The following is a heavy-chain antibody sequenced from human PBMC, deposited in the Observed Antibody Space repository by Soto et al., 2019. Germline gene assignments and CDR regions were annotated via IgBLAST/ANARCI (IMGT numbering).Heavy chain of an antibody. V-gene: IGHV1-2*04. CDR2: INPKSGGT. D-gene: IGHD2-8*01. CDR3: ARGDSTDCSNGVCSFFYNHDMDV. CDR1: GYSFTDCH. J-gene: IGHJ6*02. Sequence: ASVKVSCKASGYSFTDCHIHWVRQAPGQGLEWLGRINPKSGGTSTAQKFQGWVTMTTDTSISTASMELTRLTSDDTAIYYCARGDSTDCSNGVCSFFYNHDMDVWGQGTTVTVSS.